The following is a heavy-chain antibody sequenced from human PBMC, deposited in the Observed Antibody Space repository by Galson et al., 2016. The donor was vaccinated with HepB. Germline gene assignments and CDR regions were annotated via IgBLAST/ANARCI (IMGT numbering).Heavy chain of an antibody. V-gene: IGHV3-74*01. CDR1: GFTFSSYG. CDR2: INSDGSST. D-gene: IGHD5-12*01. CDR3: VGYRVGY. J-gene: IGHJ4*02. Sequence: SLRLSCAASGFTFSSYGMHWVRQAPGKGLVWVSRINSDGSSTNYADFVKGRFTISRDNAKNTLHLQMNSLRAEDTAVYYCVGYRVGYWGQGTLVTVSS.